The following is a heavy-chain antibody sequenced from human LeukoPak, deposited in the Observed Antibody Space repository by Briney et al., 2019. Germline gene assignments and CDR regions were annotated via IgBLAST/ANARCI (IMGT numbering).Heavy chain of an antibody. CDR3: ARGLGSLDY. D-gene: IGHD7-27*01. CDR2: IYSSGGT. CDR1: GFTFTSYS. J-gene: IGHJ4*02. Sequence: GGSLRLSCAASGFTFTSYSMNWVRQAPGKGLEWVSVIYSSGGTYYIDSVKGRFTISRDISENILYLQMNSLRVEDTAVYYCARGLGSLDYWGQGTLVTVSS. V-gene: IGHV3-53*01.